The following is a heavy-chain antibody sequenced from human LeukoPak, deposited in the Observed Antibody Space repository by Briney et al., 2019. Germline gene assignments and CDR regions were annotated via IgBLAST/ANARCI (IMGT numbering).Heavy chain of an antibody. J-gene: IGHJ4*02. V-gene: IGHV3-7*01. D-gene: IGHD1-26*01. CDR2: IKQDGSEK. Sequence: GGSLRLSCAASGFTFSGYRMNWVRQAPGKGLEWVAYIKQDGSEKYYVDSVKGRFTISRDNAKNSLYLQMNSLGAEDTAVYYCASGRPFDYWGQGTLVAVSS. CDR1: GFTFSGYR. CDR3: ASGRPFDY.